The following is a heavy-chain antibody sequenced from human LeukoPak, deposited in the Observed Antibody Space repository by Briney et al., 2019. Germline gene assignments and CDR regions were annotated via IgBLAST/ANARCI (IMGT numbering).Heavy chain of an antibody. CDR2: LDASGDNI. V-gene: IGHV3-48*02. Sequence: GGSLRLSCVTSGFTFSDYSMNWVRQAPGTGPQWISFLDASGDNIDYADSVRGRFTISRDNAKNSLYLHMNSLGDDDTAVYYCARGSHRGAWLIDYWGQGTLVTVSS. CDR3: ARGSHRGAWLIDY. CDR1: GFTFSDYS. D-gene: IGHD4/OR15-4a*01. J-gene: IGHJ4*02.